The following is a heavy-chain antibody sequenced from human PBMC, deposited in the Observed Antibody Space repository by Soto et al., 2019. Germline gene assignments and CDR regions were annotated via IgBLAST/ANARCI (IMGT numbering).Heavy chain of an antibody. CDR2: IGGGDGST. Sequence: EVQLLESGGGLVQPGGSLRLSCAASRFTFINYAMSWVRQAPGKGLEWVSTIGGGDGSTYYADSVKGRFTISRDNSNSALYLQMNSLRVGDTAIYYCAKGILVKPPGTRTFDIWGQGTMVIVSS. CDR1: RFTFINYA. D-gene: IGHD6-13*01. CDR3: AKGILVKPPGTRTFDI. J-gene: IGHJ3*02. V-gene: IGHV3-23*01.